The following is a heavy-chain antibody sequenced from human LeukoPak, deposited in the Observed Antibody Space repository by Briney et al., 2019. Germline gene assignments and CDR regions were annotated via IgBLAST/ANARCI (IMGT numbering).Heavy chain of an antibody. Sequence: GGSLTLSCAASGFTFEDYSIHWVRRAPGKGLEWVSGISWNSANIAYLDSVKGRFTISRDSAKKSLYLQLNSLRPEDRALYYCAKVRSAFRFGDIGLDSWGQGTLVTVSP. J-gene: IGHJ4*02. V-gene: IGHV3-9*01. CDR2: ISWNSANI. CDR1: GFTFEDYS. CDR3: AKVRSAFRFGDIGLDS. D-gene: IGHD3-10*01.